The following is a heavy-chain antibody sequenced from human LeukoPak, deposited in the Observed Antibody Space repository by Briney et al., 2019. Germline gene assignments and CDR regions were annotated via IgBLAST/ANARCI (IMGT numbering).Heavy chain of an antibody. CDR1: GGCIGSSTYY. J-gene: IGHJ6*03. D-gene: IGHD1-1*01. CDR3: ARERLSYYYMDA. Sequence: SETLSLTCTVSGGCIGSSTYYWVWIRQPPGKGLEWIGSIYYNGDTYYSPSLQSRVSISVATSENQFSLKLSSVTAADTAVYYCARERLSYYYMDAWGKGTTVTVSS. V-gene: IGHV4-39*07. CDR2: IYYNGDT.